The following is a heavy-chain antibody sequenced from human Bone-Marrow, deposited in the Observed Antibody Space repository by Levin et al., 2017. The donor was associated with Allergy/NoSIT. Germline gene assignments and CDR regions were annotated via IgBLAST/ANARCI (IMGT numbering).Heavy chain of an antibody. D-gene: IGHD6-19*01. CDR1: GDSISSSSYY. Sequence: SETLSLTCTVSGDSISSSSYYWGWIRQPPGEGLEWIGSVFYSGSSYYNPSLKSRVTISVDTSKNQFSLKLSSVTAADTAVYYCARVGAVIAVAGKVDYWGPGTLVTVSS. J-gene: IGHJ4*02. CDR2: VFYSGSS. CDR3: ARVGAVIAVAGKVDY. V-gene: IGHV4-39*07.